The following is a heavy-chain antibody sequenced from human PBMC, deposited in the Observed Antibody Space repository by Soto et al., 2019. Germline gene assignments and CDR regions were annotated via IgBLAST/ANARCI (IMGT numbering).Heavy chain of an antibody. V-gene: IGHV3-33*01. CDR3: ARDGGQQLALYYFDY. D-gene: IGHD6-13*01. Sequence: GGSLRLSCAASGFTFSSYGMHWVRQAPGKGLEWAAVIWYDGSNKYYADSVKGRFTISRDNSKNTLYLQMNSLRAEDTAVYYCARDGGQQLALYYFDYWGQGTLVTVSS. CDR1: GFTFSSYG. J-gene: IGHJ4*02. CDR2: IWYDGSNK.